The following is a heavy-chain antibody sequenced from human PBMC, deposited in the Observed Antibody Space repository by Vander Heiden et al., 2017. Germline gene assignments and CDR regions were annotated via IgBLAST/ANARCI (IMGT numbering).Heavy chain of an antibody. D-gene: IGHD3-3*01. J-gene: IGHJ6*02. Sequence: QVQLQESGPGLVKPSETLSLTCTVSGGSISSYYWSWIRQPPGKGLEWIGYIYYSGSTNYNPSLKRRVTISVDTSKNQFSLKLSSVTAAETAVYYCARSYYDFWSGYYEPYGMDVWGQGTTVTVSS. V-gene: IGHV4-59*08. CDR2: IYYSGST. CDR1: GGSISSYY. CDR3: ARSYYDFWSGYYEPYGMDV.